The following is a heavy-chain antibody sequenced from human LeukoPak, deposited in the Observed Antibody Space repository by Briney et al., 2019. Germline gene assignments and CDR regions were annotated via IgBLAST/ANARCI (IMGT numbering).Heavy chain of an antibody. J-gene: IGHJ4*02. V-gene: IGHV1-3*01. D-gene: IGHD2-15*01. CDR1: GYTFTSYA. CDR3: ARDPLDIVVVVAALLDY. Sequence: ASVKVSCKASGYTFTSYAMHWVRQAPGQRLEWMGWINAGNGNTKYSQKFQGRVTITRDTSASTAYMELSSLRSEDTAVYYCARDPLDIVVVVAALLDYWGQETLVTVSS. CDR2: INAGNGNT.